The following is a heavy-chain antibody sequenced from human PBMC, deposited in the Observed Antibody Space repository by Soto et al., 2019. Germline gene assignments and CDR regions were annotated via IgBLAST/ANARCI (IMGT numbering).Heavy chain of an antibody. Sequence: GGSLRLSCAASGFNLSDYYMIWIRQNPEKGLEGISYISYSGSFTKYADSVKGRFTISRDNAKNSLFLQMNSLRAEDTSVYYCARGSGYNWFHLRGPGTVVTVSS. J-gene: IGHJ5*02. CDR2: ISYSGSFT. CDR3: ARGSGYNWFHL. V-gene: IGHV3-11*06. CDR1: GFNLSDYY. D-gene: IGHD1-1*01.